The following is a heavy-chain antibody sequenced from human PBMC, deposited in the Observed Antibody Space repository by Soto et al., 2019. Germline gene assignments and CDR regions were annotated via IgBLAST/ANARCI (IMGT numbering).Heavy chain of an antibody. CDR3: AKKGIAIPGNTWFDS. CDR2: INAGNGNT. CDR1: RYAFTSCA. D-gene: IGHD6-13*01. J-gene: IGHJ5*01. Sequence: GASVKVSCKASRYAFTSCAMHWVRQAPGQRLEWMGWINAGNGNTKYSQKFQGRVTITRDTSASTAYMELSSLRAEDTAVYYCAKKGIAIPGNTWFDSWGQGTLVTVSS. V-gene: IGHV1-3*01.